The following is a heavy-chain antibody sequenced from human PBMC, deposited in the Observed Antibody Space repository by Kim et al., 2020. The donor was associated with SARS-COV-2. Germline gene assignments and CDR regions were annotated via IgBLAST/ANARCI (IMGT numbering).Heavy chain of an antibody. Sequence: ASVKVSCKASGYTFTGYYMHWVRQAPGQGLEWMGWINPNSGGTNYAQKFQGRVTMTRDTSISTAYMELSRLRSDDTAVYYCARDATTDDDYGDYATTCMDVWGQGTTVTVSS. CDR3: ARDATTDDDYGDYATTCMDV. J-gene: IGHJ6*02. D-gene: IGHD4-17*01. CDR1: GYTFTGYY. CDR2: INPNSGGT. V-gene: IGHV1-2*02.